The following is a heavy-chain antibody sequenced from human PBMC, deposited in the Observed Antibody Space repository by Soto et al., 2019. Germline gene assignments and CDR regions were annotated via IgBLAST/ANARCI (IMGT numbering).Heavy chain of an antibody. CDR3: ARDSGYVERATISWDFDY. J-gene: IGHJ4*02. Sequence: QVQLVESGGGVVQPGRSLRLSCAASGFTFSSYGMHWVRQAPGKGLEWVAVIWYDGSNKYYADSVKGRFTISRDNSKNTLYLQMNSLRAEDTAVDYCARDSGYVERATISWDFDYWGQGTLVTVSS. D-gene: IGHD5-12*01. CDR2: IWYDGSNK. CDR1: GFTFSSYG. V-gene: IGHV3-33*01.